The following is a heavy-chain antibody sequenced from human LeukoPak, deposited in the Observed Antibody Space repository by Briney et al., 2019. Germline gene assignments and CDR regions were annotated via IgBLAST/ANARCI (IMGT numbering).Heavy chain of an antibody. CDR2: IKPDGSAT. D-gene: IGHD6-6*01. CDR1: GFSFSNFW. J-gene: IGHJ5*02. Sequence: PGGSLRLSCAASGFSFSNFWMSWVRQAPGKGLEWVANIKPDGSATNYVDSVKGRFTISRDNAKNSLDLQMNSLRAEDTAVYYCARGGGSSSWGRGTLVTVSS. CDR3: ARGGGSSS. V-gene: IGHV3-7*01.